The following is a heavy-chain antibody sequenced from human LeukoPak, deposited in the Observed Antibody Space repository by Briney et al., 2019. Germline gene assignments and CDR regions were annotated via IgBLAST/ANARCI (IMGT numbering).Heavy chain of an antibody. V-gene: IGHV3-30-3*01. D-gene: IGHD4-17*01. CDR3: AKGRGTTVTSAANY. CDR1: GFTFSSYA. CDR2: TSFDGSQK. Sequence: PGGSLRLSCAASGFTFSSYAMHWVRQAPDKGLEWVAVTSFDGSQKYYADSVKGRFTISRDNSKNTLSLQMNSLRAEDTAVYYCAKGRGTTVTSAANYWGQGTLVTVSS. J-gene: IGHJ4*02.